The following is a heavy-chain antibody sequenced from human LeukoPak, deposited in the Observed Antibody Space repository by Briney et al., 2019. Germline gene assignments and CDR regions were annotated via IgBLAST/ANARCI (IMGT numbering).Heavy chain of an antibody. J-gene: IGHJ6*03. V-gene: IGHV4-39*01. CDR2: IYYSGST. CDR1: GGSISSSSYY. CDR3: ARQRGSSWDYYYYYYMDV. D-gene: IGHD6-6*01. Sequence: SETLSLTCTVSGGSISSSSYYWGWIRQPPGKGLEWIGSIYYSGSTYYNPSLKSRVTISVDTSKNQFSLRLSSVTAADTAVYYCARQRGSSWDYYYYYYMDVWGKGTTVTVSS.